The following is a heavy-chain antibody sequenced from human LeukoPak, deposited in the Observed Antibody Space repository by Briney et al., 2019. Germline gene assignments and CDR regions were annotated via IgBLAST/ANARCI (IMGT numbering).Heavy chain of an antibody. J-gene: IGHJ5*02. CDR2: IYYSGST. D-gene: IGHD6-19*01. Sequence: SETLSLTCTVSGGSISSSSYYWGWIRQPPGKGLEWIGSIYYSGSTYYNPSLKSRVTISVDTSKNQFSLKLSSVTAADTAVYYCARGRNRWLGKALQNWFDPWGQGTLVTVSS. V-gene: IGHV4-39*07. CDR1: GGSISSSSYY. CDR3: ARGRNRWLGKALQNWFDP.